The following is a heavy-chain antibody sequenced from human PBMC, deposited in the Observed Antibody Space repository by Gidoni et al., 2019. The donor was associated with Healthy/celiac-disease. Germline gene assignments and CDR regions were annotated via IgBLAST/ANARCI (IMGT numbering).Heavy chain of an antibody. D-gene: IGHD1-26*01. V-gene: IGHV3-21*01. CDR3: ARDSNSGSYSLDAFDI. Sequence: EVQLVESGGGLVKPGGSLRLSCAASGFTFLSYSMNWVRQAPGKGLGWVSSISSSSSYIYYADSVKGRFTISRDNAKNSLYLQMNSLRAEDTAVYYCARDSNSGSYSLDAFDIWGQGTMVTVSS. CDR1: GFTFLSYS. J-gene: IGHJ3*02. CDR2: ISSSSSYI.